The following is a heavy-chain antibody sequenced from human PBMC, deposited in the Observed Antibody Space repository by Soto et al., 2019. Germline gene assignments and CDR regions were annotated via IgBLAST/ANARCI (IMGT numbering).Heavy chain of an antibody. V-gene: IGHV4-61*01. D-gene: IGHD1-26*01. Sequence: QVQLQESGPGLVKPSETPSLTCTVSGGSVNSGSSYWSWIRQPPGKGLEWIGYFYHTGSSGYNTPLRSRVTISIHTPKNQFSLRLTSVTAADTALYFCASGARLLTVYDSWGQGILVTVSS. J-gene: IGHJ4*02. CDR2: FYHTGSS. CDR3: ASGARLLTVYDS. CDR1: GGSVNSGSSY.